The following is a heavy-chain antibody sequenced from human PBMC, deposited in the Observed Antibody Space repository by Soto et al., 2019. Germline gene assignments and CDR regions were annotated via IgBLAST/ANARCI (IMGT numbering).Heavy chain of an antibody. CDR1: AFSFSTYA. D-gene: IGHD3-16*01. CDR3: PTLLNADPDMISGPWDY. Sequence: GGSLRLSCAASAFSFSTYAMSWVRQAPGKGLEWVSSISGSGGSTYYADSVKGRFTISRDNSKNTLYLQMNSLRAEDTAIYYCPTLLNADPDMISGPWDYWGQGTLVTVSS. J-gene: IGHJ4*02. V-gene: IGHV3-23*01. CDR2: ISGSGGST.